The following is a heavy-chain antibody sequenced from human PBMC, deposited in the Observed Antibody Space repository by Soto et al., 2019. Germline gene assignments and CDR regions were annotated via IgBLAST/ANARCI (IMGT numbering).Heavy chain of an antibody. CDR2: ISYDGSNK. CDR1: GFTFSSYG. D-gene: IGHD4-17*01. Sequence: QVQLVESGGGVFQPGRSLRLSCAASGFTFSSYGMHWVRQAPGKGLEWVAVISYDGSNKYYADSVNGRFTISRDNSKYTLYLQMNSLRAEDTAVYYCAKHGIKKITVNRIYFDYCGQGTLVTVSS. V-gene: IGHV3-30*18. CDR3: AKHGIKKITVNRIYFDY. J-gene: IGHJ4*02.